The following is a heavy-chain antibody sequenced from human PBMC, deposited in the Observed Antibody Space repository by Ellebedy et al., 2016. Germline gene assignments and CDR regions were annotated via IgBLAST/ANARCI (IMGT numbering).Heavy chain of an antibody. J-gene: IGHJ4*02. CDR2: IYYSGSA. D-gene: IGHD4-17*01. CDR1: GGSMITGGYY. V-gene: IGHV4-31*03. Sequence: SETLSLXCTVSGGSMITGGYYWTWIRQHPGKGLEWIGYIYYSGSAYYNPSLKSRFTMSVDTSKNQFSLKLSSVTAADTAVYYCARDRGDYAVDWGQGTLVTVSS. CDR3: ARDRGDYAVD.